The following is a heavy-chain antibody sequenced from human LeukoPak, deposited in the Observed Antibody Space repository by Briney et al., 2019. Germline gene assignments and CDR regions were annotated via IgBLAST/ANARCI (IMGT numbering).Heavy chain of an antibody. CDR1: GGSISSSSYY. J-gene: IGHJ3*02. CDR3: ARTYYDILTGYDTHDAFDI. V-gene: IGHV4-39*07. D-gene: IGHD3-9*01. Sequence: SETLSLTCTVSGGSISSSSYYWGWLRQPPGKGLEWIGSIYYSGSTYYNPSLKSRVTISVDTSKNQFSLKLSFVTAADTAVYYCARTYYDILTGYDTHDAFDIWGQGTMVTVSS. CDR2: IYYSGST.